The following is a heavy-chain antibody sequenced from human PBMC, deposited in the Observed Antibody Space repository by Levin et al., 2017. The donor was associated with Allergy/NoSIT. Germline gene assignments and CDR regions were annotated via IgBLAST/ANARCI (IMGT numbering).Heavy chain of an antibody. CDR3: ARGRIEQAGFDP. V-gene: IGHV1-69*13. CDR1: GGTFSSYA. D-gene: IGHD1-26*01. Sequence: SVKVSCKASGGTFSSYAISWVRQAPGQGLEWMGGIIPIFGTANYAQKFQGRVTITADESTSTAYMELSSLRSEDTAVYYCARGRIEQAGFDPWGQGTLVTVSS. J-gene: IGHJ5*02. CDR2: IIPIFGTA.